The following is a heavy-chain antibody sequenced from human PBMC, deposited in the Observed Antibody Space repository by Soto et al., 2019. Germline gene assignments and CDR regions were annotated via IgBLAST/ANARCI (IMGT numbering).Heavy chain of an antibody. V-gene: IGHV3-23*01. J-gene: IGHJ6*02. Sequence: GGSLRLSCAASGFTFSSYAMSWVRQAPGKGLEWVSAISGSGGSTYYADSVKGRFTISRDNSKNTLYLQMNSLRAEDTAVYYCAKDYSSSWYMDYYYYYGMDVWGQGTTVTVSS. CDR1: GFTFSSYA. CDR3: AKDYSSSWYMDYYYYYGMDV. D-gene: IGHD6-13*01. CDR2: ISGSGGST.